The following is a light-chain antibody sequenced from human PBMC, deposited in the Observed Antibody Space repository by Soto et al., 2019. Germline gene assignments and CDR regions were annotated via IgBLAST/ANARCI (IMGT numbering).Light chain of an antibody. V-gene: IGLV1-44*01. J-gene: IGLJ1*01. CDR2: SNN. Sequence: QSVLTQPPSASGTPGQRVTISCSGSSSNIGSNTVHWYQQLPGTAPKLLIYSNNQRPSGVPDRFSGSKSDTSASLAISGLQSEDEAEYYCAAWDDSLNGPYVFGTGTKLTVL. CDR1: SSNIGSNT. CDR3: AAWDDSLNGPYV.